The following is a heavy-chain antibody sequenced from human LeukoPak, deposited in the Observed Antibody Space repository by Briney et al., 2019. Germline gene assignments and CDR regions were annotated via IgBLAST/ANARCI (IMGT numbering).Heavy chain of an antibody. J-gene: IGHJ4*02. Sequence: PGGSLRLSCAASGFTFSSYSMNWVRQAPGKGLGWVSSISSSSSYIYYADSVKGRFTISRDNAKNSLYLQMNSLRAEDTAVYYCARDLSGDYYDSSGYYWFDYWGQGTLVTVSS. CDR1: GFTFSSYS. CDR2: ISSSSSYI. V-gene: IGHV3-21*01. CDR3: ARDLSGDYYDSSGYYWFDY. D-gene: IGHD3-22*01.